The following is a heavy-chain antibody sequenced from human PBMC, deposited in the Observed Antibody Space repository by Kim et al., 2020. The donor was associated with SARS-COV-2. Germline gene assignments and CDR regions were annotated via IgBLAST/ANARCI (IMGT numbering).Heavy chain of an antibody. D-gene: IGHD4-17*01. V-gene: IGHV3-30*18. CDR2: ISYDGSNK. CDR3: AKDFDKAMTTVEKFDY. J-gene: IGHJ4*02. Sequence: GGSLRLSCAASGFTFSSYGMHWVRQAPGKGLEWVAVISYDGSNKYYADSVKGRFTISRDNSKNTLYLQMNSLRAEDTAVYYCAKDFDKAMTTVEKFDYWGRGTLVTVSS. CDR1: GFTFSSYG.